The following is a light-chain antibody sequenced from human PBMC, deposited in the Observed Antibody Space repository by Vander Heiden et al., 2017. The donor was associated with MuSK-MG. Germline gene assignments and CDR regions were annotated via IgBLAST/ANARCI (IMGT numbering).Light chain of an antibody. V-gene: IGLV1-36*01. CDR1: NSPIGNNS. CDR2: YDN. Sequence: QPVLTQSPPVSEAPGPQVTISCSGRNSPIGNNSVNWYLHLPGPPPTLLIYYDNLPPAGVSDRFSGSKSGTSASLAISGLQSDEEAEYYCAAWDDRLNGYVFGAGTKVTVL. CDR3: AAWDDRLNGYV. J-gene: IGLJ1*01.